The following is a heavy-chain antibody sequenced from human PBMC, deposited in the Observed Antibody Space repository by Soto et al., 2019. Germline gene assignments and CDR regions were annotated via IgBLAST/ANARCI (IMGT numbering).Heavy chain of an antibody. CDR2: INSDGSST. D-gene: IGHD2-15*01. J-gene: IGHJ4*02. CDR1: GFTFSSYW. CDR3: ARPGDICSGGSCYHNYFDY. Sequence: GGSLRLSCAASGFTFSSYWMHWVRQAPGRGLVWVSRINSDGSSTSYADSVKGRFTISRDNAKNTLYLQMNSLRAEDTAVYYCARPGDICSGGSCYHNYFDYWGQGTLVTVSS. V-gene: IGHV3-74*01.